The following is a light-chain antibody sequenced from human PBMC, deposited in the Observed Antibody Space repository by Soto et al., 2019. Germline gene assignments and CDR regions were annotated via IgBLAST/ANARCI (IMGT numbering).Light chain of an antibody. J-gene: IGKJ5*01. Sequence: DNKLTQALSTLSASINDRVTSTCLASQSITNYLNWYQQTPGKAPKLLIYAASSLQDGVPARFSGNASGTDFTLTISSLQPEDFATYYCQQSYSTSITFGQGRVLEVK. CDR1: QSITNY. CDR2: AAS. V-gene: IGKV1-39*01. CDR3: QQSYSTSIT.